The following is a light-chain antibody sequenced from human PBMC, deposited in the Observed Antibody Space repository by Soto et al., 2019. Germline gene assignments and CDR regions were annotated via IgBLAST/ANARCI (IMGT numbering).Light chain of an antibody. Sequence: QSALTQPASVSGSPGQSITISCTGTSSDVGGYNYVSWYQQHPGKAPKLMIYDVSNRPSGVSNRFSGSKSGNTASLTISGLQDEEEDDYYCSSYTSSSRHVLGTGTKVTVL. CDR2: DVS. CDR3: SSYTSSSRHV. J-gene: IGLJ1*01. V-gene: IGLV2-14*03. CDR1: SSDVGGYNY.